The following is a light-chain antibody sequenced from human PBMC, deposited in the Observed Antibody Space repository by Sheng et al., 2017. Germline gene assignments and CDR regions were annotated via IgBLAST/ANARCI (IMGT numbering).Light chain of an antibody. J-gene: IGKJ1*01. CDR3: QQYNSDSKT. CDR2: SAS. CDR1: QDIGSF. Sequence: IQLTQSPASLSASVGDRVTITCRASQDIGSFLAWFQQKPGKAPKLLIYSASSLQSGVPSRFSGSGSGTEFTLTISSLQPDDFATYYCQQYNSDSKTFGHGTEGGDQ. V-gene: IGKV1-9*01.